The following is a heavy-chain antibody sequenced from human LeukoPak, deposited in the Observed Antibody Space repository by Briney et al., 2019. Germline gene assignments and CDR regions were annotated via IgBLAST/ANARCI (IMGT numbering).Heavy chain of an antibody. V-gene: IGHV3-30-3*01. CDR3: AREGTYYYDSSGYSTGGAFDI. J-gene: IGHJ3*02. CDR2: ISYDGSNK. D-gene: IGHD3-22*01. Sequence: GGSLRLSCVVSGFTFSSYDMHWVRQAPGKGLEWVAVISYDGSNKYYADSVKGRFTISRDNSKNTLYLQMNSLRAEDTAVYYCAREGTYYYDSSGYSTGGAFDIWGQGTMVTVSS. CDR1: GFTFSSYD.